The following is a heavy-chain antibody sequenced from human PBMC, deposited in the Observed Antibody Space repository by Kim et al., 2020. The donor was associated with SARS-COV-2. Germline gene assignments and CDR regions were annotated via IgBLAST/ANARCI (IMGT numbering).Heavy chain of an antibody. CDR3: ARDDSSGCYY. V-gene: IGHV4-59*13. Sequence: SETLSLTCTVSGGSISSYYWSWIRQPPGKGLEWIGYIYYSGSTNYNPSLKSRVTISVDTSKNQFSLKLSSVTAADTAVYYCARDDSSGCYYWGQGTLVTASS. CDR1: GGSISSYY. CDR2: IYYSGST. D-gene: IGHD3-22*01. J-gene: IGHJ4*02.